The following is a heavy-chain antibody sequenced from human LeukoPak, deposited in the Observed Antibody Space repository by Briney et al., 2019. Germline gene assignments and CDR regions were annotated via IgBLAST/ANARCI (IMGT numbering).Heavy chain of an antibody. CDR3: ARGYGIGGDYYGSGSYPYYFDY. D-gene: IGHD3-10*01. J-gene: IGHJ4*02. CDR2: IYYSGST. Sequence: PSETLSLTCTVSGGSISSSSYYWGWIRQPPGKGLEWIGSIYYSGSTNYNPSLKSRVTISVDTSKNQFSLKLSSVTAADTAVYYCARGYGIGGDYYGSGSYPYYFDYWGQGTLVTVSS. V-gene: IGHV4-39*07. CDR1: GGSISSSSYY.